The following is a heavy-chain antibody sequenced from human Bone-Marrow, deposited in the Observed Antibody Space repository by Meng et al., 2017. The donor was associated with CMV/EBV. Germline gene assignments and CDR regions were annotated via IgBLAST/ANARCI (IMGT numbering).Heavy chain of an antibody. V-gene: IGHV3-30*04. Sequence: GESLKISCVASGFTFSRYAMHWVRQAPGKGLEWVAVISYDGSNKYYADSVKGRFTISRDNSKNTLYLQMNSLRAEDTAVYYCARGPIDSVSNWGQGTLVTVSS. D-gene: IGHD2-15*01. CDR2: ISYDGSNK. CDR1: GFTFSRYA. CDR3: ARGPIDSVSN. J-gene: IGHJ4*02.